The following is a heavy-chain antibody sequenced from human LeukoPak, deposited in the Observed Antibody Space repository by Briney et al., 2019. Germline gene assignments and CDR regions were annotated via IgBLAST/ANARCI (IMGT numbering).Heavy chain of an antibody. J-gene: IGHJ4*02. Sequence: PSETLSLTCAVYGGSFSGYYWSWIRQPPGKGLEWIGEINHSGSTNYNPSLKSRVTISVDTSKNQFSLKLSSVTAADTAVYYCARGSPLYSSGWPTTHYYFDYWGQGTLVTVSS. CDR2: INHSGST. CDR3: ARGSPLYSSGWPTTHYYFDY. V-gene: IGHV4-34*01. D-gene: IGHD6-19*01. CDR1: GGSFSGYY.